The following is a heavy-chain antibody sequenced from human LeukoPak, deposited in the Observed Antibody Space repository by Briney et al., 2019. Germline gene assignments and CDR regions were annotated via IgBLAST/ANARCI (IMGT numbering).Heavy chain of an antibody. CDR1: GGSISSSSYY. Sequence: PSETLSLTCTVSGGSISSSSYYWGWIRQPPGKGLEWIGSIYYSGSTYYNLSLKSRVTISVDTSKNHFSLTLSPVTAADTAVYYCARWFRGYKDAFDIWGQGTMVTVSS. D-gene: IGHD5-18*01. CDR3: ARWFRGYKDAFDI. J-gene: IGHJ3*02. CDR2: IYYSGST. V-gene: IGHV4-39*01.